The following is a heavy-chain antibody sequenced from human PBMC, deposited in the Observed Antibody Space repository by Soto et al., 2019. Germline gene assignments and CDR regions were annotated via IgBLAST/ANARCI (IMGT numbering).Heavy chain of an antibody. V-gene: IGHV4-59*05. CDR3: ARRPYYYDSPGPPR. Sequence: KSSETLSLTCTVSGGSISSYYWSWIRQPPGKGLEWIGSIYYRGSTYYNPSLQSRVTISVDTSKNQFSLNLSSVTAADTAVYYCARRPYYYDSPGPPRWGQGMLVTVSS. D-gene: IGHD3-9*01. J-gene: IGHJ4*02. CDR2: IYYRGST. CDR1: GGSISSYY.